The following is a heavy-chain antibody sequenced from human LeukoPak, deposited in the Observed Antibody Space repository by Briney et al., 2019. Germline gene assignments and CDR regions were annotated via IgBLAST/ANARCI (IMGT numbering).Heavy chain of an antibody. D-gene: IGHD2-15*01. V-gene: IGHV1-18*01. CDR3: ARDVVVGPFSAPPSDY. J-gene: IGHJ4*02. CDR1: GYTFTSYG. CDR2: ISAYNGNT. Sequence: GASVKVSCKASGYTFTSYGISWVRQAPGQGLEWMGWISAYNGNTNYAQKLQGRVTMTTDTSTSTAYMELRSLRSDDTAVYYCARDVVVGPFSAPPSDYWGQGTLVTVSS.